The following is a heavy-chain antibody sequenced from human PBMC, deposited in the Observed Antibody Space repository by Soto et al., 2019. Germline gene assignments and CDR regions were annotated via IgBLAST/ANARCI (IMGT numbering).Heavy chain of an antibody. J-gene: IGHJ4*02. CDR2: ISSSTTHI. CDR3: ARDLQMATISGGDY. Sequence: GGSLRLSCTASGFTFNTYNMNWVRQAPGRRLEWVSSISSSTTHILYADSVKGRFTSSRDKGKNSLYLQMNSLRAEDTAVYYCARDLQMATISGGDYWGQGTQVTVSS. V-gene: IGHV3-21*06. D-gene: IGHD5-12*01. CDR1: GFTFNTYN.